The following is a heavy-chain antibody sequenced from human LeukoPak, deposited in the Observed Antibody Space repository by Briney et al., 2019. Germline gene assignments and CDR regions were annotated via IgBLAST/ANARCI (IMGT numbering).Heavy chain of an antibody. CDR3: AKDLLADFDC. CDR1: GFRFRNYA. V-gene: IGHV3-23*01. CDR2: ISSSGART. J-gene: IGHJ4*02. Sequence: QTGGSLRLSCEAAGFRFRNYAMTWVRQAPGKGLEWVSSISSSGARTYYADSVRGRFTISRDNSKDTLYLQMNRLTADDTAVYYCAKDLLADFDCWGQGTLVAVSS.